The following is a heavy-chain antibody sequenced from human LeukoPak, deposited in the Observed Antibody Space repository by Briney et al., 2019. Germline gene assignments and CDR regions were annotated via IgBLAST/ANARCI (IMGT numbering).Heavy chain of an antibody. J-gene: IGHJ1*01. CDR1: GFTFSSYA. V-gene: IGHV3-30-3*01. CDR3: AYPSRGPGDFQH. D-gene: IGHD3-10*01. Sequence: GGSLRLSCAASGFTFSSYAMHWVRQAPGKGLEWVAVISYDGSNKYYADSVKGRFTISRDNSKNTLYLQMNSLRAEDTAVYYCAYPSRGPGDFQHWGQVTLVTVSS. CDR2: ISYDGSNK.